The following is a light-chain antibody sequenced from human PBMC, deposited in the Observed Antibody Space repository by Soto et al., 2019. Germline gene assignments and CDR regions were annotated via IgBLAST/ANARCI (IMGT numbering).Light chain of an antibody. CDR1: QPISSW. CDR3: QQGYNFPRA. V-gene: IGKV1-12*01. Sequence: DIQMTQSPSSISASVGDRVTITCRSMQPISSWLAWYQQVPGQAPYLLIYPASTLQSGVPSRFSGSGSGTDFTLTINSLQPEDFATYYCQQGYNFPRAFGQGTRVGI. CDR2: PAS. J-gene: IGKJ1*01.